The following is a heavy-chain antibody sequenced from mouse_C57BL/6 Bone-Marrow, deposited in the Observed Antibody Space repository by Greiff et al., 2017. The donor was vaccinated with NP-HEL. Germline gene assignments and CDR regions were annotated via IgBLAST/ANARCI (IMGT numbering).Heavy chain of an antibody. D-gene: IGHD2-5*01. V-gene: IGHV1-69*01. J-gene: IGHJ2*01. Sequence: VQLQQPGAELVMPGASVKLSCKASGYTFTCYWMHWVKQRPGQGLEWIGEIDPSDSYTNYNQKFKGKFTLTVDKSSSTAYMQLSSLKSEDCAVKYWARTAYYSNGFFDYGGRGTALTVAA. CDR3: ARTAYYSNGFFDY. CDR2: IDPSDSYT. CDR1: GYTFTCYW.